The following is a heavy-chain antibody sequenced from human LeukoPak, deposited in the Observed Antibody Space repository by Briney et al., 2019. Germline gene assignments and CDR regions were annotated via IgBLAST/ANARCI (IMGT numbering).Heavy chain of an antibody. V-gene: IGHV1-8*03. CDR2: MNPNSGNT. Sequence: ASVKVSCKASGYTFTSYDINWVRQATGQGLEWMGWMNPNSGNTGYAQKFQGRVTITRNTSISTAYMELSSLRSEDTAVYYCAREYCSSTSCYKGYWFDPWGQGTLVTVSS. J-gene: IGHJ5*02. D-gene: IGHD2-2*02. CDR1: GYTFTSYD. CDR3: AREYCSSTSCYKGYWFDP.